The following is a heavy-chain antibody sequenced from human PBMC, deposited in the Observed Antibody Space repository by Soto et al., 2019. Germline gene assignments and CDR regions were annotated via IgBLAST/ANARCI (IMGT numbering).Heavy chain of an antibody. CDR1: GGSISSYY. CDR2: IYYSGST. J-gene: IGHJ4*01. V-gene: IGHV4-59*08. D-gene: IGHD6-19*01. CDR3: ARRYSSGWYGYWFDY. Sequence: PSETLSLTCTVSGGSISSYYWSWIRQPPGKGLEWIGYIYYSGSTNYNPSLKSRVTISVDTSKNQFSLKLSSVTAADTAVYYCARRYSSGWYGYWFDYWGHGTLVTVSS.